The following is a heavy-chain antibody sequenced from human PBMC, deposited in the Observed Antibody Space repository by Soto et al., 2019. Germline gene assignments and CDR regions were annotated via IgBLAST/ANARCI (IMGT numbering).Heavy chain of an antibody. CDR2: IYYSGST. V-gene: IGHV4-59*08. Sequence: PSETLSLTFTVSGGSISSYYWSWIRQPPGKGLEWIGYIYYSGSTNYNPSLKSRVTISVDTSKNQFSLKLSSVTAADTAVYYCARLRLGYCSGGSCYSGYYFDYWGQGTLVTVSP. CDR3: ARLRLGYCSGGSCYSGYYFDY. J-gene: IGHJ4*02. D-gene: IGHD2-15*01. CDR1: GGSISSYY.